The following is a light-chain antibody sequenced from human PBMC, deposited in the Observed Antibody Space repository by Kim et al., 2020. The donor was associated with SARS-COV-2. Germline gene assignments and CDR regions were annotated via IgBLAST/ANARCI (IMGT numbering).Light chain of an antibody. J-gene: IGLJ7*01. V-gene: IGLV2-14*03. CDR2: GVT. CDR3: TSYTGSSALEV. CDR1: SSDIGGYDF. Sequence: LTQPASVSGSPGQSITISCTGTSSDIGGYDFVSWYQQHPDEAPKLMIYGVTNRPSGVSNRFSGSKSGNTASLTISGLQAEDEADYYCTSYTGSSALEVFGGGTQLTVL.